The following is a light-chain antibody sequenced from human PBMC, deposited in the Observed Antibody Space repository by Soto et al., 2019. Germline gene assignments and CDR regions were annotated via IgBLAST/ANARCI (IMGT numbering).Light chain of an antibody. J-gene: IGLJ2*01. V-gene: IGLV3-1*01. Sequence: SYELTRPPSVSVSPGQTASITCSGDKLGDKYAYWYQQKPGQSPVLVIYEDNKRPSGIPQRFSGSNSGNTATLTISGTQAMDEADYYCQAWDSSTHVVFGGGTKLTVL. CDR2: EDN. CDR1: KLGDKY. CDR3: QAWDSSTHVV.